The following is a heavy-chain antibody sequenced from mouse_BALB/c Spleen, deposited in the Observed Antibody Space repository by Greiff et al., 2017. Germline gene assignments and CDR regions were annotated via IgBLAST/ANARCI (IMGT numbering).Heavy chain of an antibody. CDR3: APSHYYGLDY. D-gene: IGHD1-1*01. V-gene: IGHV14-3*02. CDR1: GFNIKDTY. J-gene: IGHJ2*01. Sequence: VQLQQSGAELVKPGASVKLSCTASGFNIKDTYMHWVKQRPEHGLEWIGRIDPANGNTTYDPKFQGKATITADTSSNTAYLQLSSLTSEDTAVYYCAPSHYYGLDYWGQGTTRTVSS. CDR2: IDPANGNT.